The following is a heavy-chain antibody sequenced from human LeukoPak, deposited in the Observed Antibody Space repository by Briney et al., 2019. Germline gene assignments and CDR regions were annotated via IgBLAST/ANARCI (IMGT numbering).Heavy chain of an antibody. CDR1: GGSFSGYY. V-gene: IGHV4-34*01. D-gene: IGHD2-8*01. J-gene: IGHJ4*02. CDR2: INHSGST. Sequence: SETLSLTCAVYGGSFSGYYWSWIRQPPGKGLEWIGEINHSGSTNYNPSLKSRVTISVDTSKNQFSLKLSSVTAADTAVYYCARTYGPFDYWGQGTLVTVSS. CDR3: ARTYGPFDY.